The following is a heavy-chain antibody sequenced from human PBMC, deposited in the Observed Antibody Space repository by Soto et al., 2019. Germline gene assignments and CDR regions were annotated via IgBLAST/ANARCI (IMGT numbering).Heavy chain of an antibody. V-gene: IGHV4-4*02. J-gene: IGHJ4*02. CDR1: GVSISSHDW. D-gene: IGHD6-13*01. CDR2: SHQSGNT. CDR3: ATRDSSRFY. Sequence: QVQLQESGPGLVKPSGTLSLTCAVSGVSISSHDWWTWVRQPPGKGLEWIEESHQSGNTNYNSSLESRVTISVDKSKNQFSLKLTSMTVADTAVYYCATRDSSRFYWGQGTLVTVSS.